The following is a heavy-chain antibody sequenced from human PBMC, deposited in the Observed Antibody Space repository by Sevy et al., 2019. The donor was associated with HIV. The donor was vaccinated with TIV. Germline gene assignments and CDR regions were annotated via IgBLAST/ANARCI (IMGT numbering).Heavy chain of an antibody. Sequence: ASVKVSCKASGYTFTGYYMHWVRQAPGQGLEWMGIINPIGGSTSYAQMFQGRVTMTRDTSTSTVYMELSSLRSEDTAVYYCAKGKRITGTTLEFGTLDYWGQGTLVTVSS. CDR3: AKGKRITGTTLEFGTLDY. CDR2: INPIGGST. D-gene: IGHD1-7*01. CDR1: GYTFTGYY. J-gene: IGHJ4*02. V-gene: IGHV1-46*03.